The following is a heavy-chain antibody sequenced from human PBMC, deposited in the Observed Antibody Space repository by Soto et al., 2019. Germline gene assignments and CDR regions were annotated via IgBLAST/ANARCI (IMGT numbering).Heavy chain of an antibody. D-gene: IGHD2-8*01. Sequence: ASVKVSCKASGYTFTSYGISWVRQAPGQGLEWMGWISAYNGNTNYAQKLQGRVTMTTDTSTSTAYMELRSLGSDDTAVYYCARNPSLVDAIQVPYDYWAQGTLVPVS. V-gene: IGHV1-18*01. CDR3: ARNPSLVDAIQVPYDY. CDR2: ISAYNGNT. J-gene: IGHJ4*02. CDR1: GYTFTSYG.